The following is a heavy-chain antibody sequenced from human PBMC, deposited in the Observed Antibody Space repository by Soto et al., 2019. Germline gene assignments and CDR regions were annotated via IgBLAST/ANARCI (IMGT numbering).Heavy chain of an antibody. CDR1: GFTFSSYG. CDR3: AREANSGYAFYFDY. J-gene: IGHJ4*02. Sequence: GGSLRLSCAASGFTFSSYGMHWVRQAPGKGLEWVAVIWYDGSNKYYADSVKGRFTISRDNSKNTLYLQMNSLRAEDTAVYYCAREANSGYAFYFDYWGQGTLGTVSS. CDR2: IWYDGSNK. D-gene: IGHD5-12*01. V-gene: IGHV3-33*01.